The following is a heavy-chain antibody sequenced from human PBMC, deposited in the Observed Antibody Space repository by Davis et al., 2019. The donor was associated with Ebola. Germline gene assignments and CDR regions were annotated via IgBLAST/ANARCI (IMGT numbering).Heavy chain of an antibody. V-gene: IGHV3-66*01. Sequence: GGSLRLSCAASGFTVRNYHISWVRQAPGKGLEWVSGHYRGGPTHYADSVKGRFTISRDNAKNSLYLQMNSLRAEDTAVYYCAREGETTVAFDYWGQGTLVTVSS. CDR3: AREGETTVAFDY. CDR1: GFTVRNYH. D-gene: IGHD4-23*01. CDR2: HYRGGPT. J-gene: IGHJ4*02.